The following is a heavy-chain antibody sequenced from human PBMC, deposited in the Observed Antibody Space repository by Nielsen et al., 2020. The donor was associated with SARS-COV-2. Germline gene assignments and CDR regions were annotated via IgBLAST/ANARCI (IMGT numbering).Heavy chain of an antibody. J-gene: IGHJ3*02. V-gene: IGHV1-2*06. D-gene: IGHD1-26*01. CDR3: ARARDDSGDRYGTFDI. CDR2: INPNSGGT. CDR1: GYTFTGYY. Sequence: ASVKVSCKASGYTFTGYYMHWVRQAPGQGLEWMGRINPNSGGTNYAQKFQGRVTMTRDTSISTAYMELSRLRSDDTAVYYCARARDDSGDRYGTFDIWGQGTLVTVSS.